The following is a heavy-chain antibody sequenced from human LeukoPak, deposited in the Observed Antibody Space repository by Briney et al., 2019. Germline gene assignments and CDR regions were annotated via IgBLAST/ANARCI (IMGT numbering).Heavy chain of an antibody. CDR3: ARLLYGAGIDY. V-gene: IGHV4-59*08. CDR2: IYYSGST. CDR1: GGSISSYY. J-gene: IGHJ4*02. D-gene: IGHD2-8*01. Sequence: SETLSLTCTVSGGSISSYYWSWIRQPPGKGLEWIGYIYYSGSTNYNPSLKSRVTISVDTSKNQFSLKLSSVTAADTAVYYCARLLYGAGIDYWGKGTLVTVSS.